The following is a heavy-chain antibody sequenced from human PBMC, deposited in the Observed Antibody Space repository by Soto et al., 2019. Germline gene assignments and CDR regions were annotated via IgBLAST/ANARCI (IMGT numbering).Heavy chain of an antibody. CDR3: ARPPVIDIVVPPDY. J-gene: IGHJ4*02. V-gene: IGHV3-30*04. Sequence: GPLRLSCAASGFTFSTYAMHWVRQAPGKGLEWVAVISYDGSNNHYAASVKPRFTISRDNSKNTLYLQMNSLRAEDTAVYYCARPPVIDIVVPPDYWGQGILVTVSS. D-gene: IGHD2-15*01. CDR2: ISYDGSNN. CDR1: GFTFSTYA.